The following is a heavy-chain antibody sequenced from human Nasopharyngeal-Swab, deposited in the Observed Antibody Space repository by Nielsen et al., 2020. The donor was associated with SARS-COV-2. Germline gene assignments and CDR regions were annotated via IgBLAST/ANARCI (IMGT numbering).Heavy chain of an antibody. V-gene: IGHV5-10-1*01. CDR1: GYSFTGYW. J-gene: IGHJ6*02. Sequence: GESLKISCKGSGYSFTGYWISWVRQMPGKGLEWMGRIDPSDSYTNYSPSFQGHVTISADKSISTAYLQWSSLKASDTAMYYCAASRGPGSYYYGSGDQSMDVWGQGTTVTVSS. CDR3: AASRGPGSYYYGSGDQSMDV. CDR2: IDPSDSYT. D-gene: IGHD3-10*01.